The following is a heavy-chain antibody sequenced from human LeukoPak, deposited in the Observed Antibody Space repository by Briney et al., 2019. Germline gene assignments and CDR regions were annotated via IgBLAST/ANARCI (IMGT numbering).Heavy chain of an antibody. Sequence: ASVKVSCKASGYTFTGHYIHWVRQAPGQGLEGMGWSNPNSGGTNYAQKFQGRVTMTREASISTFYMELSRLRSDDTAVYYFGRVGHTSGWDLDCWGQGTLVTVTS. D-gene: IGHD6-19*01. J-gene: IGHJ4*02. CDR1: GYTFTGHY. V-gene: IGHV1-2*02. CDR3: GRVGHTSGWDLDC. CDR2: SNPNSGGT.